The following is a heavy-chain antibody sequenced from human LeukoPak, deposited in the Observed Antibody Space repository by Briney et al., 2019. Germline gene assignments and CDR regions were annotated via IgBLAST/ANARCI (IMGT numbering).Heavy chain of an antibody. CDR1: GFTFSSYA. D-gene: IGHD1-1*01. CDR2: ISYDGSNK. Sequence: GGSLRLSCAASGFTFSSYAMHWVRQAPGKGLEWVAVISYDGSNKYYADSVKGRFTISRDNSKNTLYLQMNSLRAEDTAVYYCARGYSGVSHFDYWGQGTLVTVSS. J-gene: IGHJ4*02. V-gene: IGHV3-30-3*01. CDR3: ARGYSGVSHFDY.